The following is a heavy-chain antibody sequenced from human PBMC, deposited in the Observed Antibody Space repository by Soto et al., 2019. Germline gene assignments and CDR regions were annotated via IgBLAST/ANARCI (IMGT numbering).Heavy chain of an antibody. CDR2: IFYTGSS. Sequence: SETLSLTCTVSGGSISNGGSYWNWLRQFPGQGLEWIGYIFYTGSSYSNPSLKGRVGISVDTSKNQFSLRLTSVTAADTAVYYCARDRRHYYDTSGYYVYLDSWGQG. CDR1: GGSISNGGSY. V-gene: IGHV4-31*03. J-gene: IGHJ4*02. D-gene: IGHD3-22*01. CDR3: ARDRRHYYDTSGYYVYLDS.